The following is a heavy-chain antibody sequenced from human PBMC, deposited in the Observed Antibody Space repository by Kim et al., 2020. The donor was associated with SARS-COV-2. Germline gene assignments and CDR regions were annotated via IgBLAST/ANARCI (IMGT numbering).Heavy chain of an antibody. D-gene: IGHD6-19*01. CDR2: INHSGST. J-gene: IGHJ2*01. CDR1: GGSFSGYY. Sequence: SETLSLTCAVYGGSFSGYYWSWIRQPPGKGLEWIGEINHSGSTNYNPSLKSRVTISVDTSKNQFSLKLSSVTAADTAVYYCARGGIAVAGPRRWYFDLWGRGTLVTVSS. V-gene: IGHV4-34*01. CDR3: ARGGIAVAGPRRWYFDL.